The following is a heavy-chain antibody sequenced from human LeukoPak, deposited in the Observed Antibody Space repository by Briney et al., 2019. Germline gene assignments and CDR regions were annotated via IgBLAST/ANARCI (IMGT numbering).Heavy chain of an antibody. CDR1: GFTFSSYW. V-gene: IGHV3-74*01. Sequence: GESLRLSCAASGFTFSSYWMHWVRQAPGKGLVWVSRINSDGSSTSYADSVKGRFTISRDNAKNTLYLQMNSLRAEDTAVYYCARAGLQFHAFDIWGQGTMVTVSS. D-gene: IGHD5-24*01. CDR3: ARAGLQFHAFDI. J-gene: IGHJ3*02. CDR2: INSDGSST.